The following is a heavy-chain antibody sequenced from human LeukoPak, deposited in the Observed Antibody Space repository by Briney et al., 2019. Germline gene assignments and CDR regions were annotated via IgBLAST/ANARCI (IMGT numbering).Heavy chain of an antibody. CDR2: IYAGGST. J-gene: IGHJ6*02. Sequence: GGALRLSCAASGFTVSSNYMSWVRQAPGKGREGVSLIYAGGSTYYADAVKGRFTISRHNSKNTLHLQMNSLRVEDTAVYYCATAGSSELLWDYAMDVWGQGTTVTVSS. V-gene: IGHV3-53*04. D-gene: IGHD3-10*01. CDR3: ATAGSSELLWDYAMDV. CDR1: GFTVSSNY.